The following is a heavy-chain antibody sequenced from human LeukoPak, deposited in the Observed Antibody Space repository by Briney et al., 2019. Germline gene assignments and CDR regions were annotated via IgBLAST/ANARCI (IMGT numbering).Heavy chain of an antibody. CDR2: IYPGDSDT. CDR3: ARATNFDWSNRYFDY. V-gene: IGHV5-51*01. D-gene: IGHD3-9*01. Sequence: GESLKISCKGSGYSFTSYWIGWVRQMPGKGLEWMGIIYPGDSDTRYSPSFQGQVTISADKSISTAYLQRSSLKASDTAMYYCARATNFDWSNRYFDYWGQGTLVTVSS. CDR1: GYSFTSYW. J-gene: IGHJ4*02.